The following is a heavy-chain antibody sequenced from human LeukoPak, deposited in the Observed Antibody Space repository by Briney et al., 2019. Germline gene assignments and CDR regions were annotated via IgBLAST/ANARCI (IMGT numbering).Heavy chain of an antibody. CDR2: IRHDGSDK. J-gene: IGHJ4*02. CDR3: AKDWGVGRGELIDD. D-gene: IGHD3-16*01. Sequence: GGSLRLSCAVSRFTVSNYGIHWVRQAPGKGLEWVAFIRHDGSDKFYGESVKGRFTISRDTSKNTVFLQMNSLRPDDTAVYYCAKDWGVGRGELIDDWGQGTLVIVPS. V-gene: IGHV3-30*02. CDR1: RFTVSNYG.